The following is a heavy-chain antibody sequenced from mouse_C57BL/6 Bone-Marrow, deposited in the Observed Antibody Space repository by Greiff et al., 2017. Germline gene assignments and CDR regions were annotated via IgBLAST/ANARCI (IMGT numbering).Heavy chain of an antibody. J-gene: IGHJ3*01. CDR2: ISDGGSYT. V-gene: IGHV5-4*01. CDR3: ARVLYYYGSSLAY. D-gene: IGHD1-1*01. Sequence: VQLVESGGGLVKPGGSLKLSCAASGFTFSSYAMSWVRQTPEKRLEWVATISDGGSYTYYPDNVKGRFTISRDNAKNNLYLQMSHLKSEDTAMYYCARVLYYYGSSLAYWGQGTLVTVSA. CDR1: GFTFSSYA.